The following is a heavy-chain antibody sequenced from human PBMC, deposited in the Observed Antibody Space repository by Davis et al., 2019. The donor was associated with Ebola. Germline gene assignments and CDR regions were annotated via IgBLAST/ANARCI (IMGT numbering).Heavy chain of an antibody. CDR2: IYPGDSDT. Sequence: GESLKISCQGSGYSFTSYWISWVRQMPGKGLEWMGIIYPGDSDTRYSPSFQGQVTISADKSISTAYLQWSSLKASDTAMYYCARFHSNYYYYYGMDVWGQGTTVTVSS. V-gene: IGHV5-51*01. CDR3: ARFHSNYYYYYGMDV. J-gene: IGHJ6*02. CDR1: GYSFTSYW. D-gene: IGHD4-11*01.